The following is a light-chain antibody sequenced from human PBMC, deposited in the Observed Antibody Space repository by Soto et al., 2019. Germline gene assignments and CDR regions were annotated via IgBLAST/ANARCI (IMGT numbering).Light chain of an antibody. CDR3: QQRSNWLLT. Sequence: EIVLTQSPATLSLSPGERATLSCRASQSVSSYLAWYQQKPGQAPRLLISDASNRATGIPARFSGSGSGTDFTLNISSLEPEDFAVYYCQQRSNWLLTFGGGTKVEIK. CDR1: QSVSSY. J-gene: IGKJ4*01. CDR2: DAS. V-gene: IGKV3-11*01.